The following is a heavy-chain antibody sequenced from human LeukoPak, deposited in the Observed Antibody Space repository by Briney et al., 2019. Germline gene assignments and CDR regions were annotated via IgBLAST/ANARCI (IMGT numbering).Heavy chain of an antibody. CDR2: ISAYNGDT. CDR3: ARDHRYSGSYNPFDY. CDR1: GYTFTSYG. Sequence: GASVQVSCKASGYTFTSYGISWVRQAPGQGLEWMGWISAYNGDTNYAQKLQGRVTMTTDTSTSTAYMELRSLRSDDTAVYYCARDHRYSGSYNPFDYWGQGTLVTVSS. J-gene: IGHJ4*02. V-gene: IGHV1-18*01. D-gene: IGHD1-26*01.